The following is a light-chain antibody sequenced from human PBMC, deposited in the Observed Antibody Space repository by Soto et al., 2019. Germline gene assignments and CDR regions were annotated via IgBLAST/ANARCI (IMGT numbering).Light chain of an antibody. CDR1: SSDVGGYNY. CDR2: DVS. Sequence: QSVLTQPRSVSGSPGQSVTISCTGTSSDVGGYNYVSWYQLHPGTAPKLMIYDVSKRPSGVPDRFSGSKSGNTASLTISGLQAEDEADYYCSSYAGSYTWVFGGGTQLTVL. J-gene: IGLJ3*02. V-gene: IGLV2-11*01. CDR3: SSYAGSYTWV.